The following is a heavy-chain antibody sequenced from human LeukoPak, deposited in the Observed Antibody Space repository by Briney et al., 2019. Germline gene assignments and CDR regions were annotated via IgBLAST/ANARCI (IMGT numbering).Heavy chain of an antibody. J-gene: IGHJ4*02. CDR3: AKGEGIEVAGIGWDY. CDR1: GFTFSTYA. CDR2: ISGSGGST. V-gene: IGHV3-23*01. Sequence: GGSLRLSCAASGFTFSTYAMTWVRQAPGKGLEWVSTISGSGGSTDYADSVKGRFTISRDNSKNILNLQMNSLRAEDTAVYYCAKGEGIEVAGIGWDYWGRGTLVTVSS. D-gene: IGHD6-19*01.